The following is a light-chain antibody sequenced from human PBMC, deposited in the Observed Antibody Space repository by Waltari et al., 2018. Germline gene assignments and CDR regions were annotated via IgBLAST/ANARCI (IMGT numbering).Light chain of an antibody. CDR3: AAWDDSLSGLV. Sequence: QSVLTQPPSASGTPGQRVTISCSGSTSNIGSNYVNRYQQLPGTAPKLLIYKNNQRPSGVPDRFSGSKSGTSASLAISGLRSEDEADYYCAAWDDSLSGLVFGGGTKLTVL. CDR1: TSNIGSNY. V-gene: IGLV1-47*01. J-gene: IGLJ2*01. CDR2: KNN.